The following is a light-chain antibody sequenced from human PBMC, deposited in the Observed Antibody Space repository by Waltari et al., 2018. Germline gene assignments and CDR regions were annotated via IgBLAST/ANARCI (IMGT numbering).Light chain of an antibody. CDR1: QSVNGA. CDR2: HAS. J-gene: IGKJ1*01. Sequence: EIVLTQSPGTVSLSPGEGATLSCRPSQSVNGALAWYQQKPGQAPRLLIYHASTRSTGIPDRFSGSGSGTDFSLTISRLEPEDFAVYYCQHYLRLPVTFGQGTKVEI. CDR3: QHYLRLPVT. V-gene: IGKV3-20*01.